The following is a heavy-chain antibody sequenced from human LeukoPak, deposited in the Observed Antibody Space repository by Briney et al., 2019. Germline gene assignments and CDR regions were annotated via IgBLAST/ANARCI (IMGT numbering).Heavy chain of an antibody. V-gene: IGHV5-51*01. J-gene: IGHJ4*02. CDR1: GSSFTSYW. CDR3: ARPSGYCSSTSCSHFDY. D-gene: IGHD2-2*01. Sequence: GESLKISCKGSGSSFTSYWIGWVRQMPGKGLEWMGVIYPGDSDTRYSPSFQAQVTISADKPISTAYLQWSSLKASDTAMYYCARPSGYCSSTSCSHFDYWGQGTLVTVSS. CDR2: IYPGDSDT.